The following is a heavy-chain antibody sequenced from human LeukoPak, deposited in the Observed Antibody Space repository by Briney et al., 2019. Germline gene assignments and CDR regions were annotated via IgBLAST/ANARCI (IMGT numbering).Heavy chain of an antibody. V-gene: IGHV1-2*06. Sequence: ASVKVSCTASGYTFTGYYMHWVRQAPGQGLEWMGRINPNSGGTNYAQKFRGRVTMTRDTSISTAYMELSRLRSDDTAVYYCARDPSNGYYYYYMDVWGKGTTVTVSS. J-gene: IGHJ6*03. CDR3: ARDPSNGYYYYYMDV. CDR1: GYTFTGYY. CDR2: INPNSGGT. D-gene: IGHD1-1*01.